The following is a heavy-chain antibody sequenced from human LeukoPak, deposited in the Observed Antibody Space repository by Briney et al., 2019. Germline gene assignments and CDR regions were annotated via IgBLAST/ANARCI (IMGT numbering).Heavy chain of an antibody. D-gene: IGHD2-8*01. CDR3: ARLKDDVTKFDY. Sequence: PGRSLRLSCAGSGFSFSRYWMAWVRQAPGKGLEWVASINQDVSRIHYVDSVKGRFTISRDNAKNSLFLQMNSLRVEDTAVYYCARLKDDVTKFDYWGQGTLVTASS. V-gene: IGHV3-7*01. J-gene: IGHJ4*02. CDR1: GFSFSRYW. CDR2: INQDVSRI.